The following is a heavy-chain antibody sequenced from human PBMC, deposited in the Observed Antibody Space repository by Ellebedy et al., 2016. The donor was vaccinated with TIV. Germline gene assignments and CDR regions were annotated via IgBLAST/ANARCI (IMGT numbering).Heavy chain of an antibody. CDR2: INQSGRT. V-gene: IGHV4-34*01. J-gene: IGHJ3*02. CDR3: ARDSKNGWAFDI. D-gene: IGHD1-1*01. Sequence: SETLSLTCAVYGGSLSGYYWSWIRQPPGRGLEWVGEINQSGRTNYNPSLDKGRVTISVDTSKNQFSMRLSSVTAADTAVYYCARDSKNGWAFDIWGQGTMVTVSS. CDR1: GGSLSGYY.